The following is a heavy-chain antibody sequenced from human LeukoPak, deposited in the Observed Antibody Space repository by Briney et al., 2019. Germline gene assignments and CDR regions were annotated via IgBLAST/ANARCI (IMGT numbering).Heavy chain of an antibody. J-gene: IGHJ5*02. CDR1: EFSVGSNY. Sequence: SGGSLRLSCAASEFSVGSNYMTWVRQAPGKGLEWVSLIYSGGSTYYADSVKGRFTISRDNSKNTLYLQMNSLRAEDTAVYYCARVFGGPVSRRFDPWGQGTLVTVSS. CDR3: ARVFGGPVSRRFDP. V-gene: IGHV3-66*01. CDR2: IYSGGST. D-gene: IGHD4-23*01.